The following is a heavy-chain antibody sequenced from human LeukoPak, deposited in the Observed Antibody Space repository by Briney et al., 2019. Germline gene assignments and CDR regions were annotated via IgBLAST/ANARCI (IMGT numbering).Heavy chain of an antibody. Sequence: PGGSLRLSCAASEFTFRNYPVSWVRQAPGKGLEWVSAISGSGGSTYYADSVKGRFTISRDNSKNTLYLQMNSLRAEDTAVYYCAKAGFLEWLTHYYYYYYMDVWGKGTTVTVSS. CDR1: EFTFRNYP. CDR2: ISGSGGST. V-gene: IGHV3-23*01. J-gene: IGHJ6*03. CDR3: AKAGFLEWLTHYYYYYYMDV. D-gene: IGHD3-3*01.